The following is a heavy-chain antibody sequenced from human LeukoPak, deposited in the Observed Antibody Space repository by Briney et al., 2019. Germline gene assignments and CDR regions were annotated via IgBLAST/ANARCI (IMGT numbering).Heavy chain of an antibody. CDR2: ISSGST. V-gene: IGHV4-59*08. Sequence: SETLSPTCIVSGGSISSYYWSWIRQSPGKRLEWIGDISSGSTNYNPSLKSRVTISVDTSKNQFSLRLSSVTAADTAVYYCARHQFGYCSGGTCYYWFDPWGQGTLVTVSS. J-gene: IGHJ5*02. CDR1: GGSISSYY. D-gene: IGHD2-15*01. CDR3: ARHQFGYCSGGTCYYWFDP.